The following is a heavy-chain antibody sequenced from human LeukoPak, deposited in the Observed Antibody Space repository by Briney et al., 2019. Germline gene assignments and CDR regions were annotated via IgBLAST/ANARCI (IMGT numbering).Heavy chain of an antibody. CDR1: GFTLSHYY. CDR3: VRESRYAFDT. CDR2: MSSSVTTI. J-gene: IGHJ3*02. Sequence: PGGSLRLSCAASGFTLSHYYMSWIRQAPGKGLEWVLYMSSSVTTIWYGDSVKGRFTISRDDTKNSLYLQMNSLRAEDTAVYYCVRESRYAFDTWGQGTMVTVSS. V-gene: IGHV3-11*01.